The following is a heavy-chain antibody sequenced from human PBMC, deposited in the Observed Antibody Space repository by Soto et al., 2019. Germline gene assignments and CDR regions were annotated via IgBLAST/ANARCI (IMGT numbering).Heavy chain of an antibody. CDR3: AKLAGYCIGTSCHGDYAMDV. Sequence: SETLSLTCSVSGGSISSGSYSWGWIRQPPGKGLEWIGTIYYSENTYYNPSLKSRVTISVDTSKNQFSLKLSSVTAADTAVYYCAKLAGYCIGTSCHGDYAMDVWGQGTTVT. J-gene: IGHJ6*02. V-gene: IGHV4-39*01. D-gene: IGHD2-2*01. CDR1: GGSISSGSYS. CDR2: IYYSENT.